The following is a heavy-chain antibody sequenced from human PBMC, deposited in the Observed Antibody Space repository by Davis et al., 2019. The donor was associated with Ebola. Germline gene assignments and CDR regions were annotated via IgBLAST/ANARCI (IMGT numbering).Heavy chain of an antibody. D-gene: IGHD3-10*01. CDR3: SERGSSV. Sequence: GSLRLSCTVSGVFISRHYWSWIRQPPGKRLEWIGSIYYTGNAYYNSSLASRATISVDTSKNQFSLKLTSVTAADTAMYYCSERGSSVWGQGTLVTVSS. CDR1: GVFISRHY. V-gene: IGHV4-59*03. J-gene: IGHJ4*02. CDR2: IYYTGNA.